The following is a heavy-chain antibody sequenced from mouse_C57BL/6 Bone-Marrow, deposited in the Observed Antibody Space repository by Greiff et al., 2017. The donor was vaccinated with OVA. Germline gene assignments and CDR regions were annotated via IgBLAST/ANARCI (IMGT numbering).Heavy chain of an antibody. CDR2: IDPETGGT. J-gene: IGHJ1*03. CDR1: GYTFTDYE. Sequence: QVQLKESGAELVRPGASVTLSCKASGYTFTDYEMHWVKQTPVHGLEWIGAIDPETGGTAYNQKFKGKAILTADKSSSTAYMELRSLTSEDSAVYYCTQTSLAERFDVWGTGTTVTVSS. CDR3: TQTSLAERFDV. D-gene: IGHD6-2*01. V-gene: IGHV1-15*01.